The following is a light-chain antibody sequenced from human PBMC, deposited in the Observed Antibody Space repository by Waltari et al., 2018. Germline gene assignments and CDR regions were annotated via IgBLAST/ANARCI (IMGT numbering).Light chain of an antibody. Sequence: DIVMTQSPDSLSVSLGDRATINSTASHSLFYSSNNKNYVAWYQQQPRPPPKLLIYWASTRESGVPDRFRGSGSGTDFTLTISSLQAEDVAVYFCQQYYTTPRTFGPGTKVEI. CDR3: QQYYTTPRT. CDR1: HSLFYSSNNKNY. CDR2: WAS. J-gene: IGKJ1*01. V-gene: IGKV4-1*01.